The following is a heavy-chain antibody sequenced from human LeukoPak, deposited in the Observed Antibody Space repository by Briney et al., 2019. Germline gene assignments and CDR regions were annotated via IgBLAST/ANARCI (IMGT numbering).Heavy chain of an antibody. Sequence: GASVKVSCKASGGTFSSYAISWVRQAPGQGLEWMGGIIPIFGTANYAQQFQGRVTINTDESTSTAYMELSSLRSEDTAVYYCARVKASHRQDAFDIWGQGTMVTVSS. D-gene: IGHD2-2*01. J-gene: IGHJ3*02. CDR1: GGTFSSYA. V-gene: IGHV1-69*05. CDR2: IIPIFGTA. CDR3: ARVKASHRQDAFDI.